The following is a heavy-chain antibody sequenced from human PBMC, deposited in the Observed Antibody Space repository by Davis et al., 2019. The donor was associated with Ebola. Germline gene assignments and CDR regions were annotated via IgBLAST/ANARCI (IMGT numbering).Heavy chain of an antibody. CDR2: IIPIFGSA. J-gene: IGHJ4*02. Sequence: AASVKVSCKASGGAFGSYSISWVRQAPGQGLEWMGGIIPIFGSAFHEEQLQGRVTITADESTSTAYMELSSLRSEDTAVYYCASGAEWLVSGYWGQGTLVTVSS. CDR3: ASGAEWLVSGY. D-gene: IGHD6-19*01. CDR1: GGAFGSYS. V-gene: IGHV1-69*13.